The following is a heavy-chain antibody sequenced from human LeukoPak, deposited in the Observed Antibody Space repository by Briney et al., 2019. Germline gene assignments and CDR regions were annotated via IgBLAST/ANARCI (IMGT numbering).Heavy chain of an antibody. Sequence: SETLSLTCTVSGGSISSGPYYWSWIRQPPGKGLEWIGEINHSGSTNYNPSLKSRVTISVDTSKNQFSLKLSSVTAADTAVYYCARTGSTVTMLYPFDHWGQGTLVTVSS. CDR3: ARTGSTVTMLYPFDH. J-gene: IGHJ4*02. CDR2: INHSGST. D-gene: IGHD4-17*01. CDR1: GGSISSGPYY. V-gene: IGHV4-39*07.